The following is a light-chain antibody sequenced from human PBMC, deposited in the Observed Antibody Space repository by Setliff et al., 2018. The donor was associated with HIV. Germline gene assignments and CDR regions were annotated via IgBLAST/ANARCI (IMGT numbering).Light chain of an antibody. CDR3: SSYSSSSTLI. J-gene: IGLJ2*01. V-gene: IGLV2-11*01. Sequence: QSALTQPPSVSGSPGQSVTFSCTGSSSDVGGYNFVSWYQQHPGKAPKLIIYDVTKRPSGVPDRFSGSKSGDTASLTISGLRAEDEAHYYCSSYSSSSTLIFGGGTKVTVL. CDR1: SSDVGGYNF. CDR2: DVT.